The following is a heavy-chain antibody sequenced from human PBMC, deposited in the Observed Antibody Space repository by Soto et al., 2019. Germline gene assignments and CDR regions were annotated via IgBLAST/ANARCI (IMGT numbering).Heavy chain of an antibody. V-gene: IGHV3-30*03. Sequence: QVQLVESGGGVVQPGRSLRLSCAASGFPFSSYGMHWFRQAPGKGLDWVALISYDGTSQYYADSVKGRFTVSGDNSRNTLYLHMSSLRAEDTVVYYCAGGQYYVDYCGQVTLVSVSS. CDR3: AGGQYYVDY. J-gene: IGHJ4*02. CDR2: ISYDGTSQ. D-gene: IGHD2-15*01. CDR1: GFPFSSYG.